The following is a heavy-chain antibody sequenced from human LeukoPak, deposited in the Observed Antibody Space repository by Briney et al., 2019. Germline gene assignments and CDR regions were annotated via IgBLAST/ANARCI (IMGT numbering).Heavy chain of an antibody. CDR1: GFTFSSYS. J-gene: IGHJ4*02. Sequence: GGSLRLSCAASGFTFSSYSMNWVRQAPGKGLEWVSSISSSSSYIYYADSVEGRFTISRDNAKNSLYLQMNSLRAEDTAVYYCAREHYGDYGFDYWGQGTLVTVSS. D-gene: IGHD4-17*01. V-gene: IGHV3-21*01. CDR3: AREHYGDYGFDY. CDR2: ISSSSSYI.